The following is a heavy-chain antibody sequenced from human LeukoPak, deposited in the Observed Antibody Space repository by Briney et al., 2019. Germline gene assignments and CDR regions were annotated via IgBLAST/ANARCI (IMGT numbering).Heavy chain of an antibody. CDR3: AREEAVVGGTDLDF. Sequence: ASVKVSCKTSGFTFTSYHMHWVREAPGHGLEWMGVIFASGGRTRFAQKFQGRISVTRDTSTSTVYMELSSLRADDTAVYYCAREEAVVGGTDLDFWGQGTLVTVSS. V-gene: IGHV1-46*01. D-gene: IGHD6-19*01. J-gene: IGHJ4*02. CDR2: IFASGGRT. CDR1: GFTFTSYH.